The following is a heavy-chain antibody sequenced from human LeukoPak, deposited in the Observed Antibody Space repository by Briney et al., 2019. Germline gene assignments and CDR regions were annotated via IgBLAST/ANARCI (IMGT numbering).Heavy chain of an antibody. CDR1: GGSISTSSYY. CDR3: ARDRGYCSGGSCYRWFDP. V-gene: IGHV4-39*07. J-gene: IGHJ5*02. CDR2: IYYSGST. Sequence: PSETLSLTCTASGGSISTSSYYWGWIRQPPGQGLEWIVSIYYSGSTNYNPSLKSRVTISVDASKNQFSLKLSSVTAADTAVYYCARDRGYCSGGSCYRWFDPWGQGTLVTVSS. D-gene: IGHD2-15*01.